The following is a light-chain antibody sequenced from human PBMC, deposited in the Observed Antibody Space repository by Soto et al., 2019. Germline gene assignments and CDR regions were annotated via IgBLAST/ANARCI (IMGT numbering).Light chain of an antibody. CDR3: QQSLGNPRT. V-gene: IGKV1-39*01. J-gene: IGKJ4*01. Sequence: DIQMTQSPSSLSASVGDSVTITCRASQKINNFLNWYQQKPGKAPKLLIFLAPSLESGVPSRFGGSGSGSDFTLSISSLQPEDSATYYCQQSLGNPRTFGGGTKVEIQ. CDR1: QKINNF. CDR2: LAP.